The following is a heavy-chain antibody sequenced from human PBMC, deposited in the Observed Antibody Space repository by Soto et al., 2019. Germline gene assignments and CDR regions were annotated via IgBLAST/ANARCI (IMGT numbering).Heavy chain of an antibody. CDR1: GYSFEDYA. CDR2: ISWDGEST. D-gene: IGHD5-12*01. CDR3: AKVGQLDITTGHAYFDH. V-gene: IGHV3-43D*04. Sequence: GGSLRLSCATSGYSFEDYAMHWVRQVPGKGLEWVSLISWDGESTYYADPVKGRFTVSRDNSEKSLYLQMNSVRVDDTALYYCAKVGQLDITTGHAYFDHWGQGTLVTVSS. J-gene: IGHJ4*02.